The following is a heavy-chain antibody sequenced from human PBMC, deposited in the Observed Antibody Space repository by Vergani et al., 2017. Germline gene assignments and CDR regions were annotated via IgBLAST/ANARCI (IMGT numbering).Heavy chain of an antibody. CDR3: ACVVGGDRGWGNYYFDF. CDR1: GGSISSDSYY. J-gene: IGHJ4*02. V-gene: IGHV4-61*02. D-gene: IGHD2-21*01. CDR2: IYITGST. Sequence: QVQLQESGPGLVKPSQTLSLTCTVSGGSISSDSYYWNWIRQPAGKGLEWIGRIYITGSTNYNPSLKSRVTISVDTSKNQFSLSLTSVTAADTAVYYCACVVGGDRGWGNYYFDFRGQGTLVSVSS.